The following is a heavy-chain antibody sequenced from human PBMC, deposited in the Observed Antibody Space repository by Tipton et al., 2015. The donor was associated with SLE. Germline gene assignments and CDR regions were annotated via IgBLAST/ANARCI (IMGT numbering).Heavy chain of an antibody. CDR2: TYYRSKWYN. CDR1: GDSVSNNSVA. D-gene: IGHD7-27*01. J-gene: IGHJ4*02. CDR3: ARKTQTGHLDC. Sequence: PGLVKPSQTLSLTCAISGDSVSNNSVAWNWIRQSPSRGLEWLGRTYYRSKWYNDYAVSVKSRITIKPDTSKNQFSLLLDSVTPEDTAVYYCARKTQTGHLDCWGQGTLVTVSS. V-gene: IGHV6-1*01.